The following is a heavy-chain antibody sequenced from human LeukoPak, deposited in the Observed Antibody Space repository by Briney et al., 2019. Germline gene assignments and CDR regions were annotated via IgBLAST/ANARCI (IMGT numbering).Heavy chain of an antibody. CDR3: ASGTRDAARLWFGEFDYYYYYMDV. Sequence: SETLSLTCTVFGGSISSYYWSWIRQPPGKGLEWIGYIYYSGSTNYNPSLKSRVTISVDTSKNQFSLKLSSVTAADTAVYYCASGTRDAARLWFGEFDYYYYYMDVWGKGTTVTISS. CDR1: GGSISSYY. CDR2: IYYSGST. J-gene: IGHJ6*03. D-gene: IGHD3-10*01. V-gene: IGHV4-59*13.